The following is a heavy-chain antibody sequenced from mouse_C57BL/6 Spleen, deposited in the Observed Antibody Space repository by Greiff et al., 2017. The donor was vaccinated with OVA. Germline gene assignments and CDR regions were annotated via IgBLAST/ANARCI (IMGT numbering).Heavy chain of an antibody. CDR1: GYTFTSYW. CDR2: IHPSDSDT. D-gene: IGHD1-1*01. CDR3: APAVVEGYYFDY. J-gene: IGHJ2*01. V-gene: IGHV1-74*01. Sequence: QVQLQQPGAELVKPGASVKVSCKASGYTFTSYWMHWVKQRPGQGLEWIGRIHPSDSDTNYNQKFKGKATLTVDKSSSTAYMQLSSLTSEDSAVDYWAPAVVEGYYFDYWGQGTTLTVSS.